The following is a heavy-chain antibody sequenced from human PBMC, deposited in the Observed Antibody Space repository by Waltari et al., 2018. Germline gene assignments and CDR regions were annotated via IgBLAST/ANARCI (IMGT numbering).Heavy chain of an antibody. V-gene: IGHV4-4*07. Sequence: QVQLQESGPGLVKPSETLSLTCTVSGGSISSYYWSWIRQPAGKGLEWSGRIYTSGGTHYNPSLKSRVTMSVDTSKTLFSLTLSSVTAADTAVYYCAREGIVVVPAASFDIWGQGTMVTVSS. CDR3: AREGIVVVPAASFDI. D-gene: IGHD2-2*01. CDR1: GGSISSYY. J-gene: IGHJ3*02. CDR2: IYTSGGT.